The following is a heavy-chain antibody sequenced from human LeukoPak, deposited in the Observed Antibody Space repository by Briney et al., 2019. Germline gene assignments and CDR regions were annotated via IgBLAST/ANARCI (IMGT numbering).Heavy chain of an antibody. J-gene: IGHJ4*02. V-gene: IGHV3-7*01. CDR1: GFTFISYW. Sequence: PGGSLRLSCAVSGFTFISYWMSWVRQAPGKGLEWVANIKQDGSERYYADSVKGRFTISRDNAKNSLYLQMNSLRAEDTGVYYCAGSGWQVYFDYWGQGTLVTVSS. CDR3: AGSGWQVYFDY. CDR2: IKQDGSER. D-gene: IGHD6-19*01.